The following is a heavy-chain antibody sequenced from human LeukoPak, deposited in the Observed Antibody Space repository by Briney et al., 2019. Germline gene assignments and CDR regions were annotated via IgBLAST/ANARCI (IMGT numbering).Heavy chain of an antibody. CDR1: GFTFSSYA. V-gene: IGHV3-30-3*02. CDR2: ISYDGSNK. D-gene: IGHD3-16*02. CDR3: AKDGVILAPGVYWYMDV. J-gene: IGHJ6*03. Sequence: GGSLRLSCAASGFTFSSYAMHWVRQAPGKGLEWVAVISYDGSNKYYADSVKGRFTISRDNSRNTLYLQMNSPTAEDTAVFYCAKDGVILAPGVYWYMDVWGRGTTVTVSS.